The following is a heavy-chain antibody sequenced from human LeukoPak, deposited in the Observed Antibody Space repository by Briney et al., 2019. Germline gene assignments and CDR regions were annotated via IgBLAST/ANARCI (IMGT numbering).Heavy chain of an antibody. CDR3: AKSDWFDP. J-gene: IGHJ5*02. CDR1: GFTFKNYW. V-gene: IGHV3-74*01. Sequence: GGSLRLSCATSGFTFKNYWMSWLRQAPGKGLVWVSRIRYDGSSATYAGSVKGRFTISRDNARNTLYLQMNSLRVDDTSVYYCAKSDWFDPCGRGILVTVSS. CDR2: IRYDGSSA.